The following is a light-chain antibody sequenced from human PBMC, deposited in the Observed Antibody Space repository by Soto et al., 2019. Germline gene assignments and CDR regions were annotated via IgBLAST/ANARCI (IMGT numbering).Light chain of an antibody. V-gene: IGKV1-27*01. CDR1: QGISSY. J-gene: IGKJ4*01. CDR3: QRTYNAPLT. Sequence: DIQLTQSPSSLSASVRDRVIITCRVSQGISSYLSWYRQKPGKVPKLHLQSGVPSRFSGSGSGTDFTLTISSLQPEDVATYHDQRTYNAPLTFGGGTKVEIK.